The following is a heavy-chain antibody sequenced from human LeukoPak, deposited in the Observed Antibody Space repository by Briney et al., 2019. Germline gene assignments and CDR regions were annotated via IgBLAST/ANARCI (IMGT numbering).Heavy chain of an antibody. J-gene: IGHJ4*02. V-gene: IGHV3-30*18. D-gene: IGHD1-26*01. CDR3: AKLGATHGSGTDY. CDR2: ISYDGSNK. Sequence: GGSLRLSCAASGFTFSSYGMHWVRQAPGKGLEWVAVISYDGSNKYYADYVKGRFTISRDNSKTTLYLQMNSLRAEDTAVYYCAKLGATHGSGTDYWGQGTLVTVSS. CDR1: GFTFSSYG.